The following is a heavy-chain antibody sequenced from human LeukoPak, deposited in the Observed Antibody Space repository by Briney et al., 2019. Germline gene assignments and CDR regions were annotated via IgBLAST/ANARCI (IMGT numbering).Heavy chain of an antibody. Sequence: GGSLRLSCAASGFTFSSYGMSWVRQAPGKGLGWVANINQDGGEKYYVDSVKGRFTISRDNAKNSLYLQMNRLRAEDTAVYYCAREIVGATTYYFDYWGQGTLVTVSS. V-gene: IGHV3-7*01. D-gene: IGHD1-26*01. CDR2: INQDGGEK. J-gene: IGHJ4*02. CDR1: GFTFSSYG. CDR3: AREIVGATTYYFDY.